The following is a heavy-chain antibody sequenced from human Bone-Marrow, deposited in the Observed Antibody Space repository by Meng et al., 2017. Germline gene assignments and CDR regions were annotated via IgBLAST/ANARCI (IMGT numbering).Heavy chain of an antibody. V-gene: IGHV3-74*01. Sequence: HLGGAGGALVQPGGSLRLSCTASGFTFSSYWMHWVRQAPGKGPVWVSRINTDGSSTDYADSVKGRFTISRDNAKNTLYLQMNSLRAEDTAMYYCARFTPFDYWGQGTLVTVSS. CDR3: ARFTPFDY. CDR2: INTDGSST. J-gene: IGHJ4*02. CDR1: GFTFSSYW.